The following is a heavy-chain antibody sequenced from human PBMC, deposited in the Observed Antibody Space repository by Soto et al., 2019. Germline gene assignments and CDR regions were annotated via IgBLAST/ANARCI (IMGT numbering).Heavy chain of an antibody. Sequence: SGPTLVNPTQTLTLTCTFSGFSLSTSGVGVGWIRQPPGKALEWPALIYWNDDKRYSPSLKSRLTITKDTSKNQVVLTMTNMDPVDTATYYCAHLMTYYDFWSGYYKDYYYYGMDVWGQGTTVTVSS. CDR3: AHLMTYYDFWSGYYKDYYYYGMDV. J-gene: IGHJ6*02. V-gene: IGHV2-5*01. D-gene: IGHD3-3*01. CDR1: GFSLSTSGVG. CDR2: IYWNDDK.